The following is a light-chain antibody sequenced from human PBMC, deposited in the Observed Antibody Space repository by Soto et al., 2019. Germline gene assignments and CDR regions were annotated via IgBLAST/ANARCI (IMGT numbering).Light chain of an antibody. CDR3: SSYTTRSTLV. V-gene: IGLV2-14*03. CDR2: GVS. J-gene: IGLJ2*01. CDR1: SNDVGAFNY. Sequence: QSALTQPASVSGSPGQSITISCTGSSNDVGAFNYVSWYRHSPGEAPKVLIRGVSIRPSGVSIRFSASKSANTASLTISGLQAEDEALYYCSSYTTRSTLVFGGGTKLTVL.